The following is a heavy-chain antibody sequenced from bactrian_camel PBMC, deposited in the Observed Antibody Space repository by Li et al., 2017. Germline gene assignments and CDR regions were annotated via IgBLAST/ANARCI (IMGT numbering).Heavy chain of an antibody. CDR2: IEHSGAA. CDR3: AHVPPPYCRGLIDNPWVVATAGN. Sequence: HVQLVESGGGSVPTGGSLVLTCVISRADRMGWFRQIPVNGREGVASIEHSGAAYYADSVKGRFTISRDNAKDTIYLQMDNLKPEDSGNYVCAHVPPPYCRGLIDNPWVVATAGNRGRGTQVT. J-gene: IGHJ4*01. V-gene: IGHV3S53*01. D-gene: IGHD6*01. CDR1: ISRADR.